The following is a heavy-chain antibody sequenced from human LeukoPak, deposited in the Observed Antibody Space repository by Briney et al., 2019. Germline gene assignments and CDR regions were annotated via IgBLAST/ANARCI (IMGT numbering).Heavy chain of an antibody. V-gene: IGHV1-24*01. J-gene: IGHJ4*02. Sequence: ASVTVSCKVSVYTLTELSMHWVRQAPGKGLEWMGGFDPEDGETIYAQKFQGRVTMTEDTSTDTAYMELSSLRSEDTAVYYCATGKPRGSGSFLRYHFDFWGQGTLVTVSS. CDR1: VYTLTELS. D-gene: IGHD3-10*01. CDR3: ATGKPRGSGSFLRYHFDF. CDR2: FDPEDGET.